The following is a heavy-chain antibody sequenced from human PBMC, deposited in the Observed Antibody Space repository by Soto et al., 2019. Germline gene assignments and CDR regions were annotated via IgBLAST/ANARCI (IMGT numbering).Heavy chain of an antibody. Sequence: QITLKESGPTLVKPTQSLTLTCTVSGFSLSGDGVGVGWIRQPPGKALEWLALIYWDDDQRYSPSLKTRLTITKDTSKNQGVLPMANMDPVDTATYYCAHAFGGTSWPNDAFDIWGQGTGVTVSS. CDR3: AHAFGGTSWPNDAFDI. CDR2: IYWDDDQ. V-gene: IGHV2-5*02. CDR1: GFSLSGDGVG. J-gene: IGHJ3*02. D-gene: IGHD3-3*02.